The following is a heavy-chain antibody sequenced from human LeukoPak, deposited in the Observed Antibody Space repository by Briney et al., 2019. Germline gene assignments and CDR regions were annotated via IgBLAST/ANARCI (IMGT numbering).Heavy chain of an antibody. V-gene: IGHV4-34*01. CDR1: GGSLSGYY. D-gene: IGHD3-22*01. CDR2: INHSGST. J-gene: IGHJ4*02. CDR3: ARASYYYDSSGYRY. Sequence: SETLSLTCAVYGGSLSGYYWSWIRQPPGKGLEWIGEINHSGSTNYNPSLKSRVTISVDTSKNQFSLKLSSVTAADTAVYYCARASYYYDSSGYRYWGQGTLVTVSS.